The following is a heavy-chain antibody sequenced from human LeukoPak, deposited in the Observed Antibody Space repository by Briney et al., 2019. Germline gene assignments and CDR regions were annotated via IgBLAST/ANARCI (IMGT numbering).Heavy chain of an antibody. CDR1: GDIVSGDSVD. V-gene: IGHV6-1*01. J-gene: IGHJ3*02. D-gene: IGHD3-22*01. CDR2: TYYRSKWYN. Sequence: SQTLSLTCVISGDIVSGDSVDWNWIRQSPSRGLEWLGRTYYRSKWYNGYAVSMKSRITINPDTSKNQFSLQLNSVTPEDTAVYYCARDRDSIDSFDIWGQGTMVTVSS. CDR3: ARDRDSIDSFDI.